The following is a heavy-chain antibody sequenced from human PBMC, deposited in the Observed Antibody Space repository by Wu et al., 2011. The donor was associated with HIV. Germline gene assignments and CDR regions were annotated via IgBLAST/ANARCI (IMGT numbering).Heavy chain of an antibody. D-gene: IGHD1-7*01. CDR1: GYDFTTYW. Sequence: VQLVQSGADVKKAGESLKISCKVSGYDFTTYWIAWVRQMPGKGLECMGMIFPSNSEARYSPSFEGQVTMSADKSTKTAYLQWSSLTASDTAIYFCARQTTRSFDIWGRGTLVTVSS. J-gene: IGHJ3*02. V-gene: IGHV5-51*01. CDR3: ARQTTRSFDI. CDR2: IFPSNSEA.